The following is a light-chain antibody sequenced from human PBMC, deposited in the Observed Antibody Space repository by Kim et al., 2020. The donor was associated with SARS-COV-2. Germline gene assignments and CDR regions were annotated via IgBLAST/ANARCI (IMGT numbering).Light chain of an antibody. V-gene: IGKV4-1*01. CDR2: WES. J-gene: IGKJ1*01. CDR1: QSGLYSSDNKSY. CDR3: HQYFSSPPT. Sequence: ATVKCRSSQSGLYSSDNKSYVSWYQHKPGQPPRLLISWESVREAGVPDRIRGSGSGTDVTLTISQLQAEDVAVYYCHQYFSSPPTFGQGAKVDSK.